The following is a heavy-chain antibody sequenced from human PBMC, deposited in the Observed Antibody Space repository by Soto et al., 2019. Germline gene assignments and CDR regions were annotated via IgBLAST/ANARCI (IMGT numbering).Heavy chain of an antibody. CDR2: ISSSSSTI. CDR3: ARHPERIAQIGWFDP. J-gene: IGHJ5*02. D-gene: IGHD6-13*01. V-gene: IGHV3-48*01. CDR1: GFTFSSYS. Sequence: GGSTRLSYAASGFTFSSYSMNWVRQAPGKGLEWVSYISSSSSTIYYADSVKGRFTISRDNAKNSLYLQMNSLRAEDTAVYYCARHPERIAQIGWFDPWGQGTLVTVS.